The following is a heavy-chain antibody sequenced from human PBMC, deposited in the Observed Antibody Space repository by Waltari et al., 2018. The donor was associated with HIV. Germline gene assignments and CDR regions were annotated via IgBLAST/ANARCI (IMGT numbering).Heavy chain of an antibody. D-gene: IGHD3-9*01. Sequence: QLQLQESGPGLVKSSETLSLSCTVSGDSISTINYYWAWNRQPTGKGLEWIGNIHSRGSTYYNPSLKSRVTISVDTSKNQFSLKLSSVTAADTAVYYCARLDILTGFPQYFFDSWGQGTLVTVSS. CDR3: ARLDILTGFPQYFFDS. CDR1: GDSISTINYY. CDR2: IHSRGST. J-gene: IGHJ4*02. V-gene: IGHV4-39*01.